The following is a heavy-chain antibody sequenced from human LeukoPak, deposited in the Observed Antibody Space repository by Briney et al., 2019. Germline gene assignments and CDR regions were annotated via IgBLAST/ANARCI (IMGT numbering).Heavy chain of an antibody. D-gene: IGHD3-10*01. Sequence: QTGGSLRLSCIASGFTFDDYAMHWVRQAPGKGLEWVSGISWNSGSIGYADSVKGRFTISRDNAKNTLYLQMNSLRAEDTAVYYCARGPMVRTNLFDYWGQGTLVTVSS. CDR2: ISWNSGSI. V-gene: IGHV3-9*01. CDR1: GFTFDDYA. CDR3: ARGPMVRTNLFDY. J-gene: IGHJ4*02.